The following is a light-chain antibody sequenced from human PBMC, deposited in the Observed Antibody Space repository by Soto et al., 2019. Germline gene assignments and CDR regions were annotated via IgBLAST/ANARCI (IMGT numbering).Light chain of an antibody. CDR2: EVS. CDR3: CSYAGSSTFHVV. Sequence: QSALTQPASVSGSPGQSITISCTGTSSDVGSYNLVSWYQQHPGKAPKLMIYEVSKRPSGVSKRFSGSKSGNTASLTISGLQAEDEADYYCCSYAGSSTFHVVFGGGTQLTVL. CDR1: SSDVGSYNL. V-gene: IGLV2-23*02. J-gene: IGLJ2*01.